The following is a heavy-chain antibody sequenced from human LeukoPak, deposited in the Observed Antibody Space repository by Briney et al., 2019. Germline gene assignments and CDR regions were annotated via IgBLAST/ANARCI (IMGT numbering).Heavy chain of an antibody. V-gene: IGHV3-64D*09. CDR2: ISSNGGST. CDR3: VTLGLASPSDY. CDR1: GFTFSTYA. J-gene: IGHJ4*02. Sequence: GGSMRLSCSASGFTFSTYATHWVRQAPGKGLEYVSAISSNGGSTYYADSVRGRFTISRDNSKKTLYLQMSSLRTEDTAVYYCVTLGLASPSDYWGQGTLVTVYS. D-gene: IGHD3/OR15-3a*01.